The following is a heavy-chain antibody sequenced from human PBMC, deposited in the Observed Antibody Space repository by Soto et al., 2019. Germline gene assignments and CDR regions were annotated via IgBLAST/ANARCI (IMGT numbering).Heavy chain of an antibody. CDR1: GVTFISYA. D-gene: IGHD4-17*01. Sequence: PGGSLRLSCAASGVTFISYAMSWVRQAPGKGLEWVSAISTSGTSTYYADSVKGRFTISRDSSKNTLYLQMNSLRAEDSAIYYCAKTYGAYLGIDYWGQGTLVTVSS. V-gene: IGHV3-23*01. CDR2: ISTSGTST. J-gene: IGHJ4*02. CDR3: AKTYGAYLGIDY.